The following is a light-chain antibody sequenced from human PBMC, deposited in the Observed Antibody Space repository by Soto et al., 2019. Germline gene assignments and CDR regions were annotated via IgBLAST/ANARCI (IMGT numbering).Light chain of an antibody. CDR3: QEYNSYPVS. J-gene: IGKJ5*01. CDR2: DAS. Sequence: DIQMTQSPSSVSASVGDRVTITCGASQGISSWLAWYQQKPGKAPKLLIYDASTLESGVPSRFSGSGSGTEFTLTISSLQPEDVATYYCQEYNSYPVSFGQGTRLEIK. CDR1: QGISSW. V-gene: IGKV1D-16*01.